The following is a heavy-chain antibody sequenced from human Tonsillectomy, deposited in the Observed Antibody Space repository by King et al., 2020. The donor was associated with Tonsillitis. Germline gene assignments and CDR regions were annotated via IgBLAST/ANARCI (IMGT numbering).Heavy chain of an antibody. V-gene: IGHV3-30*03. CDR2: ISYDGSNK. D-gene: IGHD1-26*01. CDR1: GFTFSSYG. CDR3: ATKRGSIGIVGANAFDI. Sequence: VQLVESGGGVVQPGRSLRLSCAASGFTFSSYGMHWVRQAPGKGLEWVAVISYDGSNKYYADSVKGRFTISRDNSKNTLYLQMNSLRAEDTAVYYCATKRGSIGIVGANAFDIWGQGKMVTVSS. J-gene: IGHJ3*02.